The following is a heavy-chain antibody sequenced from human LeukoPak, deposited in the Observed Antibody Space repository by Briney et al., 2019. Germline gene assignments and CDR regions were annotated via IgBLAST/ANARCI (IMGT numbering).Heavy chain of an antibody. CDR3: AREGGSYYFDY. V-gene: IGHV1-69*01. D-gene: IGHD1-26*01. CDR1: GGTFSSYA. CDR2: IIPIFGTA. J-gene: IGHJ4*02. Sequence: ASVKVSCKASGGTFSSYAISWVRQAPGQGLEWMEGIIPIFGTANYAQKFQGRVTITADESMSTAYMELSSLRSEDTAVYYCAREGGSYYFDYWGQGTLVTVSS.